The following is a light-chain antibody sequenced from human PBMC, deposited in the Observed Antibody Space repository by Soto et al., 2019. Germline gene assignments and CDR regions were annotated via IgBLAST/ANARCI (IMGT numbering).Light chain of an antibody. V-gene: IGLV2-14*01. Sequence: QSALTQPASVSGSPGQSITISCTGSSSDVGAYTYVSWYQQHPGKAPKLMIFEVSDRPSGVSNRFSGSKSGNTDSLTISGLQAADEADYCCSSYTTSNTLVFGGGTQLTVL. CDR1: SSDVGAYTY. J-gene: IGLJ2*01. CDR3: SSYTTSNTLV. CDR2: EVS.